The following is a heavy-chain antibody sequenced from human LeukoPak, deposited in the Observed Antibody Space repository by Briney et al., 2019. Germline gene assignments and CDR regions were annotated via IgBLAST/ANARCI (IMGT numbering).Heavy chain of an antibody. CDR3: ARARSSDYYDSSGYYSGAFDI. D-gene: IGHD3-22*01. Sequence: GGSLRLSCAASGFTFSSYSMNWVRQAPGKGLEWVSSISSSSSYIYYADSVKGRFTISRDNAKNSLYLQMNSLRAEDTAVYYCARARSSDYYDSSGYYSGAFDIWGQGTMVTVS. V-gene: IGHV3-21*01. CDR1: GFTFSSYS. J-gene: IGHJ3*02. CDR2: ISSSSSYI.